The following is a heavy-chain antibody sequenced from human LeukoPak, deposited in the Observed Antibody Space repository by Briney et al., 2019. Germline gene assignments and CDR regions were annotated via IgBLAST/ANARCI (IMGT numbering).Heavy chain of an antibody. CDR2: ISGYNGNT. Sequence: ASVKVSCKASGYTFSTYGISWVRQAPGQGLEWMGWISGYNGNTNYAQKFQGRVTITADESTSTAYMELSSLRSEDTAVYYCARRDVLRYFDWLLLDYWGQGTLVTVSS. CDR1: GYTFSTYG. CDR3: ARRDVLRYFDWLLLDY. D-gene: IGHD3-9*01. J-gene: IGHJ4*02. V-gene: IGHV1-18*01.